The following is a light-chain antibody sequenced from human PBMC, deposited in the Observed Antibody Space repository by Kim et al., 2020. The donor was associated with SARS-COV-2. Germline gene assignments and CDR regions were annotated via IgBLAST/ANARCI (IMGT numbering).Light chain of an antibody. CDR1: QGISSA. CDR2: YAS. CDR3: QQFNNYLLST. J-gene: IGKJ3*01. Sequence: SVGDRVTITCRASQGISSALAWYQQKPGKAPKLLIYYASSLESGVPSRFSGSGSGTDFTLTISSLQPEDFATYYCQQFNNYLLSTFGPGTKVDIK. V-gene: IGKV1D-13*01.